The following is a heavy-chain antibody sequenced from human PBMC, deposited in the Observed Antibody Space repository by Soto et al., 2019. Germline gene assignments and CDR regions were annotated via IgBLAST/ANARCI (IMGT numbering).Heavy chain of an antibody. D-gene: IGHD2-2*01. CDR3: AHSFDGVVVPAAQGAFDI. CDR1: GFSLSTSGVG. J-gene: IGHJ3*02. V-gene: IGHV2-5*02. CDR2: IYWDDDK. Sequence: QITLKESGPTLVKPTQTLTLTCTFSGFSLSTSGVGVGWIRQPPGKALEWLALIYWDDDKRYSPSLKSRPTITKDTSKNQVVLTMTNMDPVDTATYYCAHSFDGVVVPAAQGAFDIWGQGTMVTVSS.